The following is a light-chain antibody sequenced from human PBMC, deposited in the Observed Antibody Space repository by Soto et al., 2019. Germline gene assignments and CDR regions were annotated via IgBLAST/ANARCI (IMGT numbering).Light chain of an antibody. CDR3: QQYGTSPIT. Sequence: ETVLTQSPATLSLSPGERASLSCRASQSISSSYLAWYQQKPGQAPRLLIYDASSRATGIPDRFSGSGSGTDFILTISRLEPEDFAVYYCQQYGTSPITFGGGTKVEIK. CDR1: QSISSSY. J-gene: IGKJ4*02. V-gene: IGKV3-20*01. CDR2: DAS.